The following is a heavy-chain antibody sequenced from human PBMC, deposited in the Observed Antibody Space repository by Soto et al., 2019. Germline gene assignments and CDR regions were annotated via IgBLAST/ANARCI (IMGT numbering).Heavy chain of an antibody. D-gene: IGHD3-3*01. J-gene: IGHJ5*02. V-gene: IGHV2-5*02. CDR1: GFSLSTSGVG. Sequence: SGPTLVKPTQTLTLTCTFSGFSLSTSGVGVGWIRQPPGKALEWLALIYWDDDKRYSPSLKSRLTITKDTSKNQVVLTMTNMDPVDTATYYCAHRHSLHYDFWSGLASFDPWGQGTLVTVSS. CDR3: AHRHSLHYDFWSGLASFDP. CDR2: IYWDDDK.